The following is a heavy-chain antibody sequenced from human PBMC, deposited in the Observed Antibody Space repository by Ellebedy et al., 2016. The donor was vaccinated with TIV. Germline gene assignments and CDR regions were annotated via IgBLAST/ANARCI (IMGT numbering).Heavy chain of an antibody. D-gene: IGHD1-7*01. CDR3: VRGGNYVAEFHY. CDR2: INHSGSS. V-gene: IGHV4-39*07. CDR1: GGSISSSGYY. J-gene: IGHJ4*02. Sequence: GSLRLSXAVSGGSISSSGYYWSWIRQPPGKGLEWIGEINHSGSSNYNPSLKSRVTMSVDASKNQLSMKLSSVTAADTAVYYCVRGGNYVAEFHYWGQGTLVTVSS.